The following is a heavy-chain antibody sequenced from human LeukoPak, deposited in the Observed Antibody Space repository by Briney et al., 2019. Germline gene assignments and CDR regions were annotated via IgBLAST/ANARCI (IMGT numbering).Heavy chain of an antibody. J-gene: IGHJ4*02. CDR3: TRVDGGPGGTLIF. CDR2: IKSKTDGGTT. D-gene: IGHD3/OR15-3a*01. Sequence: PGRSLRLSCAASGFTFSNAWMSWVRQAPGKGLEWVGRIKSKTDGGTTDYAAPVKGRFTISRDDSKNTLYLQMNSLKTEDTAVYYCTRVDGGPGGTLIFWGQGTLVTVSS. V-gene: IGHV3-15*01. CDR1: GFTFSNAW.